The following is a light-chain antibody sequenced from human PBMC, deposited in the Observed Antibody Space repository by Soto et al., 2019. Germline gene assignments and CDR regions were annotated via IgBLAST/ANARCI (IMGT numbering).Light chain of an antibody. CDR1: SSDVGGYNY. J-gene: IGLJ1*01. CDR3: SSYTSSSTYV. V-gene: IGLV2-14*01. Sequence: QSALTQPASVSGSPGQSIPISFTGTSSDVGGYNYVSWYQQHPGKAPKLMMYEVSNRPSGVSNRFSGSKSGNTASLTISGLQAEDEADYYCSSYTSSSTYVFGPGTKLTVL. CDR2: EVS.